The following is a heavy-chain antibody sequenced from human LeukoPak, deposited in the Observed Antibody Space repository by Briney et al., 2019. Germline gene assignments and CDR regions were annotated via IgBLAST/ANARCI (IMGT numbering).Heavy chain of an antibody. V-gene: IGHV3-48*03. D-gene: IGHD3-9*01. J-gene: IGHJ4*02. Sequence: PGGSLRLSCVVSGFTLSSYEMNWVRQAPGKGLEWVSYISSSGDIIYYADSVKGRFTISRDNAKNSLYLQMNSLRAEDTAVYYCATKILRGGQGTLVTVSS. CDR1: GFTLSSYE. CDR3: ATKILR. CDR2: ISSSGDII.